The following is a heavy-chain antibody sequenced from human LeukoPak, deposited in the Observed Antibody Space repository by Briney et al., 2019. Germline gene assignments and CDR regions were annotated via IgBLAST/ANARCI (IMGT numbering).Heavy chain of an antibody. D-gene: IGHD6-19*01. CDR3: ARVLFYSSGNKSNRVDY. V-gene: IGHV1-2*02. Sequence: ASVKISCKASGYTFTGYYIHWVRQAPGQGLEWMGWINPDSGGTNYAQKFQGRVTMTRDTSIRTAYMELSRLRSDDTAVYYCARVLFYSSGNKSNRVDYWGQGTLVTVSS. J-gene: IGHJ4*02. CDR1: GYTFTGYY. CDR2: INPDSGGT.